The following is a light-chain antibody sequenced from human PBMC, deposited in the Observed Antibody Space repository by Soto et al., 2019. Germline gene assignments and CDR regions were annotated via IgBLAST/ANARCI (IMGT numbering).Light chain of an antibody. Sequence: QSVLTQPPSASGSPGQSVTISCTGTSSDVGGYNYVSWYQQHPGKAPKLMIYEVSKRPSGVPDRFSGSKSGNTASLTVSGLQAEDEADYYCISYAGSNNLVFGGGTKLTV. CDR2: EVS. V-gene: IGLV2-8*01. J-gene: IGLJ2*01. CDR3: ISYAGSNNLV. CDR1: SSDVGGYNY.